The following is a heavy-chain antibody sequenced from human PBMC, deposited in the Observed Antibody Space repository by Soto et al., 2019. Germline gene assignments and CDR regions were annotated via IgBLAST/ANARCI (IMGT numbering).Heavy chain of an antibody. CDR1: GYTFTSYG. Sequence: QVQLVQSGAEVKKPGASVKVSCKASGYTFTSYGISWVRQAPGQGLEWMGWISAYNGNTNYAQKLQGRVTMTTDTSTSTAYMELRGLRSDDTAVYYCARDGPLPILELWFGELGGSWFDPWGQGTLVTVSS. D-gene: IGHD3-10*01. CDR3: ARDGPLPILELWFGELGGSWFDP. J-gene: IGHJ5*02. CDR2: ISAYNGNT. V-gene: IGHV1-18*04.